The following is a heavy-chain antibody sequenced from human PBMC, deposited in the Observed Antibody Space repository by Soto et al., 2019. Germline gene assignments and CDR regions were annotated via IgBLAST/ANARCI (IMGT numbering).Heavy chain of an antibody. Sequence: PTQTLSLTGASSGGNVSSNSAAWNWIRQSPSRGLEWLGRTYYRSRWYNDYAVSVRSRITVNPDTSKNQFSLQLTSVTPEDTAVYYCAGTTSHQWYYMDVWGKGTTVTVSS. V-gene: IGHV6-1*01. CDR1: GGNVSSNSAA. J-gene: IGHJ6*03. CDR3: AGTTSHQWYYMDV. CDR2: TYYRSRWYN. D-gene: IGHD1-7*01.